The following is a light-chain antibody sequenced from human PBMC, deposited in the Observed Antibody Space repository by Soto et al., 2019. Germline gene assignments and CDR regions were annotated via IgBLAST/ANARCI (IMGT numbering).Light chain of an antibody. CDR1: QSVRSN. CDR2: GAS. CDR3: KQYNDWPPT. V-gene: IGKV3-15*01. Sequence: EIVMTQSPATLSASPGERATLSCRASQSVRSNLAWYQQEPGQAPRLLIYGASTRATGIPARFSGSGSGTEFTLSIGSLQSEDFAVYYCKQYNDWPPTFGQGTKVDIK. J-gene: IGKJ1*01.